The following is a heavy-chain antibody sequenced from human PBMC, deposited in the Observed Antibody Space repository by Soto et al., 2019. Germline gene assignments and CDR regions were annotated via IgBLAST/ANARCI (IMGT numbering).Heavy chain of an antibody. CDR1: GYTFANYA. V-gene: IGHV1-18*04. CDR3: ARALDSGNYKEAFDI. CDR2: ISAYSGDT. D-gene: IGHD1-26*01. Sequence: QIQLVQSGAEVKKPGASVKVSCKASGYTFANYAMSWVRQAPGQGLEWMGWISAYSGDTNYAQNLQGRVTMTTDTSTNTAYMELRSLRSDDTAVYYCARALDSGNYKEAFDIWGQGTMVTVSS. J-gene: IGHJ3*02.